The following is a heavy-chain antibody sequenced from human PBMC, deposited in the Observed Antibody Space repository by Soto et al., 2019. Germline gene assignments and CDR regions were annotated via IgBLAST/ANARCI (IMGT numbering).Heavy chain of an antibody. CDR2: INAGNGNT. CDR1: GYTFTSYT. CDR3: ARAVAVPADFDY. V-gene: IGHV1-3*05. J-gene: IGHJ4*02. Sequence: QVQLVQSGAEEKKPGASVKVSRKASGYTFTSYTMHWVRQAPGQRREWMGWINAGNGNTKYSQKFQGRVTITRDTSANTAYMKLSSVRSEDTAVYYCARAVAVPADFDYWGQGTLVTVSS. D-gene: IGHD6-19*01.